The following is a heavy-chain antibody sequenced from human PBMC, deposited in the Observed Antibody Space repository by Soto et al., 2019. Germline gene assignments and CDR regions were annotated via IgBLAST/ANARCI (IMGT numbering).Heavy chain of an antibody. CDR1: GFTFSSYG. D-gene: IGHD3-22*01. Sequence: PGGSLRLSCAASGFTFSSYGMHWVRQAPGKGLEWVAVISYDGSNKYYADSVKGRFTISRDNSKNTLYLQMDSLRAEDTAVYYCAKDRDFDSSGLRFDHWGQGTLVTVSS. V-gene: IGHV3-30*18. CDR2: ISYDGSNK. J-gene: IGHJ5*02. CDR3: AKDRDFDSSGLRFDH.